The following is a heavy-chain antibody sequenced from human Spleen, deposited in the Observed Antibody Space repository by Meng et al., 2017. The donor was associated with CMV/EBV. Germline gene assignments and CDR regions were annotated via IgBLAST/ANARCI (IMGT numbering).Heavy chain of an antibody. CDR1: GYTFIGYY. V-gene: IGHV1-2*02. CDR3: ARGFVQYQLLLGY. Sequence: ASVKVSCKASGYTFIGYYIHWVRQAPGQGLEWMGWINPNPNTGGTINAQKFQGRVTMTRDMSTSTAYMELSSLRSEDTAVYYCARGFVQYQLLLGYWGQGTLVTVSS. CDR2: INPNPNTGGT. D-gene: IGHD2-2*01. J-gene: IGHJ4*02.